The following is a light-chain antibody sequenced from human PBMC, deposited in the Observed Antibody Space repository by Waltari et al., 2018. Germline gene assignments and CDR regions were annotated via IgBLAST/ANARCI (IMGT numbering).Light chain of an antibody. V-gene: IGKV1-16*02. Sequence: DIQMTQSPSSLSASVGDRVTLTCRARQGIRNYLAWSQQKPGKAPKSLIYDASSLQSGVSSKFSGSGFGTDFTLTITSLQPEDFATYYCQQYNSFPITFGQGTRLEIK. J-gene: IGKJ5*01. CDR1: QGIRNY. CDR3: QQYNSFPIT. CDR2: DAS.